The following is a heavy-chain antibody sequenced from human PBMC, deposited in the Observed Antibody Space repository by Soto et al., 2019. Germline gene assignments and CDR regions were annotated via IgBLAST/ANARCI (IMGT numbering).Heavy chain of an antibody. D-gene: IGHD2-21*01. V-gene: IGHV1-24*01. CDR1: GYTLTELS. J-gene: IGHJ6*03. Sequence: GASVKVSCKVSGYTLTELSMHWVRQAPGKGLEWMGGFDPEDGETIYAQKFQGRVTMTEDTSTDTAYMELSSPRSEDTAVYYCATGGRYLVYSRAPHPHNYYYMDVWGKGTTVTVSS. CDR3: ATGGRYLVYSRAPHPHNYYYMDV. CDR2: FDPEDGET.